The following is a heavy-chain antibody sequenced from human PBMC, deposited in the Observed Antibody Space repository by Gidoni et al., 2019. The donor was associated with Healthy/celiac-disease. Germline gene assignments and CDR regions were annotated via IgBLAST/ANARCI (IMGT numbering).Heavy chain of an antibody. CDR2: IIPILGIA. CDR1: GGTFSSYA. D-gene: IGHD1-7*01. CDR3: ARDPSITGTTYFDL. J-gene: IGHJ2*01. Sequence: QVQLVQSGAEVKKPGSSVKVSCKASGGTFSSYAISWVRQAPGQGLEWMGRIIPILGIANYAQKFQGRVTITADKSTSTAYMELSSLRSEDTAVYYCARDPSITGTTYFDLWGRGTLVTVSS. V-gene: IGHV1-69*09.